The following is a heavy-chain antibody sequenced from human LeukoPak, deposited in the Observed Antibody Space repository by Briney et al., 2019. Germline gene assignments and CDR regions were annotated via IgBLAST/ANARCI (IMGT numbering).Heavy chain of an antibody. CDR1: GFTFSSYG. CDR3: AKDMNCYGSAMDV. J-gene: IGHJ6*03. V-gene: IGHV3-21*04. Sequence: GGSLRLSCAASGFTFSSYGMNWVRQAPGKGLEWVSSISSSSSYIYYADSVKGRFTISRDNAKNSLYLQMNSLRAEDTALYYCAKDMNCYGSAMDVWGKGTTVTISS. D-gene: IGHD3-10*01. CDR2: ISSSSSYI.